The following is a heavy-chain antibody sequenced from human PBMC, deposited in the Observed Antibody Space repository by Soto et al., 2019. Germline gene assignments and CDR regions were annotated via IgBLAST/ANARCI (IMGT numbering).Heavy chain of an antibody. CDR2: IGFAGDT. Sequence: GGSLRLSCAASGFTFSTYDMHWVRQTIGRGLEWVSGIGFAGDTHYPGSVKGRFTVSRENAKNFLYLQMNNLRAEDTAVYYCARDGGYYDSGNYQPHDYWGQGILVTVSS. D-gene: IGHD3-10*01. CDR3: ARDGGYYDSGNYQPHDY. J-gene: IGHJ4*02. CDR1: GFTFSTYD. V-gene: IGHV3-13*01.